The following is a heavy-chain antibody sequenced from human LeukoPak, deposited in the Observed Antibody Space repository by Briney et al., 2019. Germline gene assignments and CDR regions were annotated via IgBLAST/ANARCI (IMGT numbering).Heavy chain of an antibody. CDR3: AKNREPSGDYAGAFDF. D-gene: IGHD4-17*01. V-gene: IGHV3-30*02. Sequence: GGSLRLSCAASGFTFSRYGMHWVRQAPGQGLEWVAFIRYDGSEKHYADSVKGRFTISRDNSENTLFLQMNSLRAGDTAVYYCAKNREPSGDYAGAFDFWGQGTLVTVSS. CDR1: GFTFSRYG. J-gene: IGHJ4*02. CDR2: IRYDGSEK.